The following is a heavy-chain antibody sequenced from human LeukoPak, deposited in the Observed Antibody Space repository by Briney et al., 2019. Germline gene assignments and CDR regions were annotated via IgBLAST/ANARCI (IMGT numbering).Heavy chain of an antibody. V-gene: IGHV1-8*01. D-gene: IGHD3-10*01. CDR2: MNPNSGNT. J-gene: IGHJ6*02. Sequence: ASVKVSCKASGYTFTSYDINWVRQATGQGLEWMGWMNPNSGNTGYAQKFQGRVTMTRNTSISTAYMELSSLRSEDTAVYYCARSTHVELLWFGELVSGMDVWGQGTTVTVSS. CDR1: GYTFTSYD. CDR3: ARSTHVELLWFGELVSGMDV.